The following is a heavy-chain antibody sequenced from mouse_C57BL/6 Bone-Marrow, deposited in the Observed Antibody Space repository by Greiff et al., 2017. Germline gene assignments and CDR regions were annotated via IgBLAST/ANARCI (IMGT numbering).Heavy chain of an antibody. CDR1: GYTFTSYD. CDR3: AREGSRVTFDY. D-gene: IGHD2-5*01. CDR2: IYPRDGST. V-gene: IGHV1-85*01. J-gene: IGHJ2*01. Sequence: QVQLQQSGPELVKPGASVKLSCKASGYTFTSYDINWVKQRPGQGLEWIGWIYPRDGSTKYNEKFKGKATVTVDTSSSTTYMEIHSRTSEDSAVYFCAREGSRVTFDYWGQGPTLTVSS.